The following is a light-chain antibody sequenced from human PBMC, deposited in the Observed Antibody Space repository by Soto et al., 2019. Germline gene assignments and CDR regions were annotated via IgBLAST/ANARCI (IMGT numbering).Light chain of an antibody. V-gene: IGKV1-5*01. Sequence: DIQMTQSPSTLSASVGDRVTITCRASQSISSWLAWYQQKPGKAPKLLIYDASSLESGDPSRFSGSGSGTEFTLTISSLHPDDFATYYCQQYNSYSPLTFGGGTKVEIK. CDR2: DAS. J-gene: IGKJ4*01. CDR3: QQYNSYSPLT. CDR1: QSISSW.